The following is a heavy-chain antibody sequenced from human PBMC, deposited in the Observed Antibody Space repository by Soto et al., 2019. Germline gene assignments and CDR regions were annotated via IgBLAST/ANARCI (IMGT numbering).Heavy chain of an antibody. CDR2: MYYSGST. CDR3: ARHRALNWFDS. J-gene: IGHJ5*01. V-gene: IGHV4-59*08. CDR1: GDSISSSY. Sequence: PSETLSLTCTVSGDSISSSYWSWIRQPPGKGLEWIGYMYYSGSTSYNPSLNSRVTLSVDTSKNQFFLKLSFVTAADTAVYYCARHRALNWFDSWGQGTLVTVSS.